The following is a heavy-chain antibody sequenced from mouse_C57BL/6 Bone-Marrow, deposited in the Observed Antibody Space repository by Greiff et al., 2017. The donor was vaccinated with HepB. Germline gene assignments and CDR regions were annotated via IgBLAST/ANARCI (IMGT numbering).Heavy chain of an antibody. V-gene: IGHV5-15*01. CDR3: ARRGDYDPYWYFDV. J-gene: IGHJ1*03. D-gene: IGHD2-4*01. Sequence: EVQGVESGGGLVQPGGSLKLSCAASGFTFSDYGMAWVRQAPRKGPEWVAFISNLAYSIYYADTVTGRFTISRENAKNTLYLEMSSLRSEDTAMYYCARRGDYDPYWYFDVWGTGTTVTVSS. CDR1: GFTFSDYG. CDR2: ISNLAYSI.